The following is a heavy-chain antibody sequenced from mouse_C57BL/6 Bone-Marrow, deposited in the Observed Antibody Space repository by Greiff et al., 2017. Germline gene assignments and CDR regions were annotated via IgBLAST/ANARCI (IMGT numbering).Heavy chain of an antibody. D-gene: IGHD2-3*01. V-gene: IGHV1-7*01. CDR1: GYTFTSYW. J-gene: IGHJ3*01. CDR2: INPSSGYT. Sequence: QVQLQQSGAELAKPGASVKLSCKASGYTFTSYWMHWVKQRPGQGLEWIGYINPSSGYTKYNQKFKDKATLTADKSSSTAYMQLSSLTYEDSAVYYCASGYYPPWFAVWGQGTLVTVSA. CDR3: ASGYYPPWFAV.